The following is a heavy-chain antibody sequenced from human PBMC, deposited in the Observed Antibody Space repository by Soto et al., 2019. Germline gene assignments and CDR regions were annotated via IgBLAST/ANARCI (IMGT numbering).Heavy chain of an antibody. Sequence: PSETLSLTCTVSGGSISSSSYYWGWIRQPPGKGLEWIGSIYYSGSTYYNPSLKSRVTISVDTSKNQFSLKLSSVTAADTAVYYCARTGAARGSPAYYYYGMDVWGQGTTVTVSS. J-gene: IGHJ6*02. V-gene: IGHV4-39*01. CDR1: GGSISSSSYY. D-gene: IGHD2-8*02. CDR2: IYYSGST. CDR3: ARTGAARGSPAYYYYGMDV.